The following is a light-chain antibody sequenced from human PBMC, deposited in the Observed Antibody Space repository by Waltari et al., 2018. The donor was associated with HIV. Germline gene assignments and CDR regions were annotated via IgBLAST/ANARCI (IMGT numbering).Light chain of an antibody. V-gene: IGLV2-11*01. J-gene: IGLJ3*02. CDR1: SSDVGSYNY. CDR2: DVS. Sequence: QSSLTQPRSVSGSPGQSVTISCSGTSSDVGSYNYVSWYQQHPGKAPKVMIYDVSNRPSGVPDRFSGAKSGQTASLTISGLQAEDEADYYCCSYAGMYTWVFGGGTKLTVL. CDR3: CSYAGMYTWV.